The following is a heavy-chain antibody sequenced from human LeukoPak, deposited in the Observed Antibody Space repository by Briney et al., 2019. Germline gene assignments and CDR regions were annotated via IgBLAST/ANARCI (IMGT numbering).Heavy chain of an antibody. Sequence: GGSLRLSCAASGFTFSSYAMSWVRQAPGKGLEWVSAISGSGGSTYYADSVKGRFTISRDNSKNTLYLQMNSLRAEDTAVYYCAKAYCSSTSCYTYHYYYYYMDVWGKGTTVTVSS. D-gene: IGHD2-2*02. J-gene: IGHJ6*03. CDR2: ISGSGGST. V-gene: IGHV3-23*01. CDR3: AKAYCSSTSCYTYHYYYYYMDV. CDR1: GFTFSSYA.